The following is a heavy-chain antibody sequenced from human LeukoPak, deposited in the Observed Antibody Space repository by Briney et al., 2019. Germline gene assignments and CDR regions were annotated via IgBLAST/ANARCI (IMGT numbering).Heavy chain of an antibody. CDR1: GFTFSSYA. J-gene: IGHJ3*02. CDR3: AKAPKAVADDAFDI. Sequence: GGSLRLSGAASGFTFSSYAMSWVPQAPGKGLEWVSALSGSGGSTYYAHTVKGRFTISRDNSKNTLYLQMNSLRAEDTAVYYCAKAPKAVADDAFDIWGQGTMVTVSS. CDR2: LSGSGGST. D-gene: IGHD6-19*01. V-gene: IGHV3-23*01.